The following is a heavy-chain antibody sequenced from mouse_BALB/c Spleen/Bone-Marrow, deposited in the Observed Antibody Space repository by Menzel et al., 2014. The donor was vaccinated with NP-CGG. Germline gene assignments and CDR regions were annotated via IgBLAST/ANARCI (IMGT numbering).Heavy chain of an antibody. CDR3: ARGGRRLPYAMDY. V-gene: IGHV1-4*01. CDR1: GYTFXSYT. CDR2: INPSSGYT. D-gene: IGHD1-2*01. J-gene: IGHJ4*01. Sequence: QVQLKESGAELARPGASVKMSCKASGYTFXSYTIHWVKQRPGQGLEWIGYINPSSGYTNYNQKFKDKATLTADTSSSTTYMQLSSLTSEDSAVYYCARGGRRLPYAMDYWGQGTSVTVSS.